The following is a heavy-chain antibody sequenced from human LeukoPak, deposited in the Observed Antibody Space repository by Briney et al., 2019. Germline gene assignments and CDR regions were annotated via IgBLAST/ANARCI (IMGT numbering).Heavy chain of an antibody. Sequence: GGSLRLSCAASGFTFSSYAMHWVRQAPGKGLEWVAVISYDGSNKYYRDSVKGRFTISRDNSKNTLYLQLNSLRSEDTAVYSCAKGRGWEASYYYYYMDVWGKGTTVTISS. CDR3: AKGRGWEASYYYYYMDV. J-gene: IGHJ6*03. CDR1: GFTFSSYA. V-gene: IGHV3-30*04. CDR2: ISYDGSNK. D-gene: IGHD1-26*01.